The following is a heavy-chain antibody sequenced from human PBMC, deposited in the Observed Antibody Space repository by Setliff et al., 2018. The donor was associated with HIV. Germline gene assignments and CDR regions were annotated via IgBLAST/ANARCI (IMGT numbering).Heavy chain of an antibody. CDR2: VHSTGTT. J-gene: IGHJ3*01. Sequence: SETLSLTCAVSGYSISTAYYWAWIRQPAGEGLEYIGRVHSTGTTIYNPSLKSRVTMSVDTSKNQLSLKLRSVTAADTAVYYCARARITMTGGRLEPYAFDRWGQGTKVTVSS. V-gene: IGHV4-4*07. D-gene: IGHD3-22*01. CDR3: ARARITMTGGRLEPYAFDR. CDR1: GYSISTAYY.